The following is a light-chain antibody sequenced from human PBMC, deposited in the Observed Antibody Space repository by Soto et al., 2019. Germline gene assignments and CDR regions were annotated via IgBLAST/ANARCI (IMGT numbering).Light chain of an antibody. V-gene: IGKV3-20*01. Sequence: EIVLTQSPGTLSLSPGERATLSCRASQSVTSGYLAWYQQNPGQAPRLLIYGASTRATGIPDRFSGSGSGTDCTLTISRLEPEDFAVYYCQQSGSSPYTFGQGTNLEIK. CDR1: QSVTSGY. J-gene: IGKJ2*01. CDR2: GAS. CDR3: QQSGSSPYT.